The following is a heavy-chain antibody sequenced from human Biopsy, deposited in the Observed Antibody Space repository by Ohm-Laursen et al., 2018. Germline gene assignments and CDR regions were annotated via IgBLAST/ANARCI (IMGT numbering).Heavy chain of an antibody. J-gene: IGHJ5*02. D-gene: IGHD3-10*01. CDR1: GYTFTSYE. CDR2: TNPDSGNT. CDR3: ARAVPPLFYYGSGSSNGFDP. V-gene: IGHV1-8*01. Sequence: ASVKLSCKPSGYTFTSYEINWVRQATGQGLEWMGWTNPDSGNTGYAQNFQGRVTMTRNTSISTAYMELSSLRSEDTAVYFCARAVPPLFYYGSGSSNGFDPWGQGTLVTVSS.